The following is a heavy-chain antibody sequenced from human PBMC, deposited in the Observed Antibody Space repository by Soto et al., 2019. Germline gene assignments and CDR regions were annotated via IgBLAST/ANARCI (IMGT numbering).Heavy chain of an antibody. D-gene: IGHD2-8*01. J-gene: IGHJ6*03. Sequence: GASVKVSCKASGCTFTGYYMHWARQAPGQGLEWMGWINPNSGGTNYAQKFQGWVTMTRDTSISTAYMELSRLRSDDTAVYYCARGITNGWYMDVWGKGTTVTVSS. CDR3: ARGITNGWYMDV. V-gene: IGHV1-2*04. CDR2: INPNSGGT. CDR1: GCTFTGYY.